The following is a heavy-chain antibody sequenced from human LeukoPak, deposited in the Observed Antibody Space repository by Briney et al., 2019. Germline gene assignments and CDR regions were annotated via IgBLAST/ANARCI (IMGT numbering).Heavy chain of an antibody. CDR1: GGSISTYY. Sequence: PSETLSLTCTVSGGSISTYYRSWIRQPPGKGLEWIGYIYYSGSTNYNPSLKSRVTISVDTSKNQFSLKLSSVTAADTAVYYCARRGNSGSWYYFDYWGQGTLVTVSS. D-gene: IGHD6-13*01. CDR3: ARRGNSGSWYYFDY. CDR2: IYYSGST. V-gene: IGHV4-59*01. J-gene: IGHJ4*02.